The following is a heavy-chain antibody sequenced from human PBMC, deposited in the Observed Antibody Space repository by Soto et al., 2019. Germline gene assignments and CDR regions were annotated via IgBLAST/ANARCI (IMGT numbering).Heavy chain of an antibody. J-gene: IGHJ4*02. V-gene: IGHV2-5*02. CDR2: IYWDDDK. Sequence: QITLKESGPPVVKPTETLTLTCTFSGFSLTTCGVGVGWVRQSPGKAPEWLALIYWDDDKRYSTSLKSRLTITKDTSKNQVVLTMANVDPADTATYYCAHRVLRTVFGLVTTTAIYFDFWGQGTPVVVSS. D-gene: IGHD3-3*01. CDR3: AHRVLRTVFGLVTTTAIYFDF. CDR1: GFSLTTCGVG.